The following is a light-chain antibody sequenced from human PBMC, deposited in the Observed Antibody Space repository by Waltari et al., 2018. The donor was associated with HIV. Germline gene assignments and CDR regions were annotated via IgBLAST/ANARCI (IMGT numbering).Light chain of an antibody. CDR3: QQYYNSPLT. CDR2: WAS. Sequence: DIMMTQSPDSLAVSLGERATINCKSSQSVLHSSNNKNYLAWYQQKPGQPPNLLIYWASTRESGVPDRFSGSGSGTDFTLTISSLQAEDVAVYYCQQYYNSPLTFGQGTKVEIK. CDR1: QSVLHSSNNKNY. J-gene: IGKJ1*01. V-gene: IGKV4-1*01.